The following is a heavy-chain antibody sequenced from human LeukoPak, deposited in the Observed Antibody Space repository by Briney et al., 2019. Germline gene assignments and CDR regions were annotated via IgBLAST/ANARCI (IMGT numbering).Heavy chain of an antibody. J-gene: IGHJ4*02. V-gene: IGHV3-30*02. CDR2: IRYDGSNK. Sequence: GGSLRLSCAASGFTFSSYGMHWVRQAPGKGLEWVAFIRYDGSNKYYADSVRGRFTISRDNSKNTLYLQMNSLRAEDTAVYYCAAMTTVVTLNDYWGQGTLVTVSS. CDR1: GFTFSSYG. D-gene: IGHD4-23*01. CDR3: AAMTTVVTLNDY.